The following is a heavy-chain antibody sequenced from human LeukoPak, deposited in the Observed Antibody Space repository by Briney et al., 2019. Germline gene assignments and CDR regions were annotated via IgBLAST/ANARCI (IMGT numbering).Heavy chain of an antibody. CDR2: IIPIFGTA. V-gene: IGHV1-69*13. Sequence: SVKVSCKASGGTFSSYTISWVRQAPGQGLEWMGGIIPIFGTANYAQKFQGRVTITADESTSTAYMELSSLRSEDTAVCYCARGRYSSSINSMDVWGQGTTVTVSS. CDR1: GGTFSSYT. D-gene: IGHD6-6*01. J-gene: IGHJ6*02. CDR3: ARGRYSSSINSMDV.